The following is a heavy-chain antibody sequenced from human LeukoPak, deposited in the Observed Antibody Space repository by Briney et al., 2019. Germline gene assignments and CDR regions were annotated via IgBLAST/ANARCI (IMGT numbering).Heavy chain of an antibody. Sequence: ASVKVSCKASGGTFSSYAISWVRQAPGQGLEWMGGLIPIFGTANYAQKFQGRVTITADESTSTAYMELSSLRSEDTAVYYCARSIAVAGTKTYAFDIWGQGTMVTVSS. V-gene: IGHV1-69*13. CDR3: ARSIAVAGTKTYAFDI. J-gene: IGHJ3*02. CDR1: GGTFSSYA. D-gene: IGHD6-19*01. CDR2: LIPIFGTA.